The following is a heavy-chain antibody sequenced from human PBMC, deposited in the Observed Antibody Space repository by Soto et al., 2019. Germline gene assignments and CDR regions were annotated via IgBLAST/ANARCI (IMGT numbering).Heavy chain of an antibody. CDR2: ISSNGGST. V-gene: IGHV3-64*01. D-gene: IGHD2-2*01. CDR1: GFTFSSYA. Sequence: PGGSLRLSCAASGFTFSSYAMHWVRQAPGKGLEYVSAISSNGGSTYYANSVKGRFTISRDNSKNTLYLQMGSLRAEDMAVYYCARGGLVVPAATLLYYWGQGTLVTVSS. J-gene: IGHJ4*02. CDR3: ARGGLVVPAATLLYY.